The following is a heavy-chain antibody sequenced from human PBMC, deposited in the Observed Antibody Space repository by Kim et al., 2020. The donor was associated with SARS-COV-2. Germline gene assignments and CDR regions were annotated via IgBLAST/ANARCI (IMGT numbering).Heavy chain of an antibody. CDR1: GFTFSNAW. Sequence: GGSLRLSCAASGFTFSNAWMSWVRQAPGKGLEWVGRIKSKTDGGTTDYAAPVKGRFSISRDDSKNTLYLQMNSLRTEDTAVYYCTTDRRFRYGYAYYYYGVDVWGQGSTVSVSS. CDR2: IKSKTDGGTT. CDR3: TTDRRFRYGYAYYYYGVDV. D-gene: IGHD5-18*01. V-gene: IGHV3-15*01. J-gene: IGHJ6*02.